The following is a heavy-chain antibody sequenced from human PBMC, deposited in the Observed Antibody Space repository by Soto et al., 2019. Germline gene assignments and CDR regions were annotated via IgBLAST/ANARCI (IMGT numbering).Heavy chain of an antibody. V-gene: IGHV3-30-3*01. CDR2: ISYDGSNK. CDR1: GFTFSSYA. CDR3: XXXXXXXXAS. Sequence: GGSLRLSCAASGFTFSSYAMHWVRQAPGKGLEWVAVISYDGSNKYYADSVKGRFTISRDNAKNTLHLQMNSLRAEDTAVYYXXXXXXXXXASWGQGTLVTVSS. J-gene: IGHJ5*02.